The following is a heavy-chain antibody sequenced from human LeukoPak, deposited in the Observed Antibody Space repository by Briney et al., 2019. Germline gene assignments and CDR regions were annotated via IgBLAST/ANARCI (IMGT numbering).Heavy chain of an antibody. D-gene: IGHD6-13*01. V-gene: IGHV3-11*06. Sequence: PGGSLRLSCAASGFTFSDYYMSWIRQAPGKGLEWVSRISSGGGYTGYADSLKGRFTISRDNAKNSLHLQMNSLRAEDTAVYYCAKAAAGISYYYYGMDVWGQGTTVTVSS. J-gene: IGHJ6*02. CDR3: AKAAAGISYYYYGMDV. CDR1: GFTFSDYY. CDR2: ISSGGGYT.